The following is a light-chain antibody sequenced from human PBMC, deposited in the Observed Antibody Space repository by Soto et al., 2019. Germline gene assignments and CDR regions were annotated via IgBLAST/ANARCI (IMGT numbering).Light chain of an antibody. Sequence: QSVLTQPASVSGSPGQSITISCTGSSTDVGGYNYVSWYQQHPGKAPQLMISEVSKQPSGVSDRFSGSKSGNTASLTISGLQAEDEADYYCSSHTSSRTFVFGTGTQLTVL. CDR1: STDVGGYNY. CDR3: SSHTSSRTFV. V-gene: IGLV2-14*01. CDR2: EVS. J-gene: IGLJ1*01.